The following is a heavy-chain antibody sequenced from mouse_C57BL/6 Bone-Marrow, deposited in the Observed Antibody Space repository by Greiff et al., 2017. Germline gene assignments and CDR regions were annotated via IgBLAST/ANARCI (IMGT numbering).Heavy chain of an antibody. CDR3: ARSPGGCFDY. J-gene: IGHJ2*01. CDR1: GYTFTSYG. V-gene: IGHV1-81*01. D-gene: IGHD3-3*01. Sequence: VKLLQSGAELARPGASVKLSCKASGYTFTSYGISWVKQRTGQGLEWSGEIIPRSGNTYYNEKFNSKAPLTADKHSRTVYMWLGSLTSEDSAVYFGARSPGGCFDYWGQGTTLTVSS. CDR2: IIPRSGNT.